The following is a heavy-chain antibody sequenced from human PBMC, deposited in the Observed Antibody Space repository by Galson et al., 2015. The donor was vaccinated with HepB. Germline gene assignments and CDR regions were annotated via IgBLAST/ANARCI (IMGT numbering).Heavy chain of an antibody. D-gene: IGHD4-17*01. CDR2: INPNSGNT. J-gene: IGHJ3*02. Sequence: SVKVSCKASGYTFTNYDINWLRQATGQGLEWMGWINPNSGNTGYVQKFQGRVTMTRSTSISTVYMELSGLGSEDTAVYYCARDTGHYDGLEAFDIWGQGTVVTVSS. V-gene: IGHV1-8*01. CDR3: ARDTGHYDGLEAFDI. CDR1: GYTFTNYD.